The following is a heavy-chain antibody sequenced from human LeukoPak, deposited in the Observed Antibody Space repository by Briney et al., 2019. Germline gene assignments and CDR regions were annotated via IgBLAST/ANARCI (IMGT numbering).Heavy chain of an antibody. CDR3: ASEARVHYDSSGYYYG. CDR2: INHSGST. CDR1: WGPFNCYY. V-gene: IGHV4-34*01. J-gene: IGHJ4*02. D-gene: IGHD3-22*01. Sequence: SGTLSLPFSVHWGPFNCYYWSWIRPPPRKGVEGIGEINHSGSTNYTPSLKSRVTISVDTSKNQFSLKLSSVTAADTAVYYCASEARVHYDSSGYYYGWGQGNLVTVSS.